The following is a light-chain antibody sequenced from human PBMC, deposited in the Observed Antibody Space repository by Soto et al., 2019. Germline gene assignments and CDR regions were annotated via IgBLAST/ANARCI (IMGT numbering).Light chain of an antibody. CDR1: QSISSW. Sequence: DLQMTQSPSTLSASVGDRVTITCRASQSISSWLAWYQQKPGKAPKLLIYDASSLESGVPSRFSGSASGTEFTLAICSLQPDDFATYYCQQYNSYPWTFGQGTKVEIK. J-gene: IGKJ1*01. V-gene: IGKV1-5*01. CDR3: QQYNSYPWT. CDR2: DAS.